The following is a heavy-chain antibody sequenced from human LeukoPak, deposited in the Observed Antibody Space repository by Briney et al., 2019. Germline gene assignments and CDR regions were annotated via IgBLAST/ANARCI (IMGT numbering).Heavy chain of an antibody. J-gene: IGHJ4*02. CDR2: INPNSGGT. CDR3: ARDRIAAAGLHY. V-gene: IGHV1-2*02. D-gene: IGHD6-13*01. CDR1: GYTFTGYY. Sequence: ASVKVSCKASGYTFTGYYMYWVRQAPGQGLEWMGWINPNSGGTNYAQKFRGRVTMTRDTSISTAYMELSRLRSDDTAVYYCARDRIAAAGLHYWGQGTLVTVSS.